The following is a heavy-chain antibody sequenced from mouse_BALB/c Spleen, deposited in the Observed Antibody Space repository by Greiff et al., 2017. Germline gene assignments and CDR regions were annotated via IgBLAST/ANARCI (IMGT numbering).Heavy chain of an antibody. D-gene: IGHD1-1*01. CDR2: INPSTGYT. CDR3: ARWITPFAY. J-gene: IGHJ3*01. Sequence: QVQLKQSGAELAKPGASVKMSCKASGYTFTSYWMHWVKQRPGQGLEWIGYINPSTGYTEYNQKFKDKATLTADKSSSTAYMQLSSLTSEDSAVYYCARWITPFAYWGQGTLVTVSA. V-gene: IGHV1-7*01. CDR1: GYTFTSYW.